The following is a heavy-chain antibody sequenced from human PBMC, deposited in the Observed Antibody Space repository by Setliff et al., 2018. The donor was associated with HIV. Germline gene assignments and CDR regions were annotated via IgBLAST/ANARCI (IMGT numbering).Heavy chain of an antibody. J-gene: IGHJ4*02. V-gene: IGHV5-51*01. CDR3: ARLWKGLRYFDWLSHFDY. Sequence: GESLKISCKGSGYRFSIYRIGWVRQMPGKRLEWMGIIYPDDSDTRYSPSFQGQVTISADKSISTAYLQWSSLKASDTAMYYCARLWKGLRYFDWLSHFDYWGQGTLVTVSS. CDR2: IYPDDSDT. CDR1: GYRFSIYR. D-gene: IGHD3-9*01.